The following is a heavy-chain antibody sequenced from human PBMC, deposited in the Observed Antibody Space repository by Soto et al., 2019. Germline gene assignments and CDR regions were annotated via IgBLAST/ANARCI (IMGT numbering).Heavy chain of an antibody. Sequence: QVQLVQSGAEVKKPGSSVKVSCKASGGPFSSYVLTWVRQSPGPVLEWMGRIIPMFGITDFAPTFQGRVTITADKPTSTAYMELSSLRSADTAIYYCVRVLALNNAAVGMAYWGQGTRANVSS. V-gene: IGHV1-69*02. CDR2: IIPMFGIT. CDR3: VRVLALNNAAVGMAY. D-gene: IGHD6-13*01. J-gene: IGHJ4*02. CDR1: GGPFSSYV.